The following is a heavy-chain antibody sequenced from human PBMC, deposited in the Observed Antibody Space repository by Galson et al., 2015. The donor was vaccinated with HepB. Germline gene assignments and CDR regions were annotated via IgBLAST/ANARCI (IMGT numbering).Heavy chain of an antibody. D-gene: IGHD3-16*02. CDR2: LKSKASGGTT. CDR1: GFTLTNAW. V-gene: IGHV3-15*07. Sequence: SLRLSCAASGFTLTNAWTKWVRQAPGKGLEWVGRLKSKASGGTTDYAAHMKGRFTISRDDSKNTLFLEMNSLKPEDTAVYYCTAFRDTRNYRFDYWGQGTLVTVSS. CDR3: TAFRDTRNYRFDY. J-gene: IGHJ4*02.